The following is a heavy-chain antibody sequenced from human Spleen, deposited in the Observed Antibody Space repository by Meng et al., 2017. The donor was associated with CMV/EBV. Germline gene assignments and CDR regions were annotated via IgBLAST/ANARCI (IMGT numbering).Heavy chain of an antibody. V-gene: IGHV1-18*01. CDR2: ITAHSGIT. J-gene: IGHJ5*02. Sequence: SGYTFSNYGFNWVRQAPGQGLEWMGWITAHSGITNYAQKFQGRVTMTTDTSTSTAYMELRSLRFDDTAVYYCARDGEGGGYPYNWFDPWGQGTLVTVSS. CDR3: ARDGEGGGYPYNWFDP. CDR1: GYTFSNYG. D-gene: IGHD1-26*01.